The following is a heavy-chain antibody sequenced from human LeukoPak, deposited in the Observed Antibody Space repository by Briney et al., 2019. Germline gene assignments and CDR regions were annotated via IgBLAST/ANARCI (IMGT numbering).Heavy chain of an antibody. CDR3: ARMNFYGDYCDY. J-gene: IGHJ4*02. D-gene: IGHD4-17*01. V-gene: IGHV3-21*01. CDR1: EFTFSSYT. CDR2: ISSSSSYI. Sequence: PGGSLRLSCAASEFTFSSYTMKWVRQAPGKGLEWVSSISSSSSYIYYADSVKGRFIISRDNAKNSLYLQMNSLRAEDTAVYYCARMNFYGDYCDYWGQGTLVTVSS.